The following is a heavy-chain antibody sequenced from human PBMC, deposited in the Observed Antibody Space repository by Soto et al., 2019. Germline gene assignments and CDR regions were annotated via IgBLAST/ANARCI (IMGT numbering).Heavy chain of an antibody. CDR1: GGSISSYY. V-gene: IGHV4-59*08. CDR2: IYYSGST. J-gene: IGHJ4*02. Sequence: QVQLEESGPGLVKPSETLSLTCTVSGGSISSYYWSWIRQPPGKGLEWIGYIYYSGSTNYNPSLKSRVTMSVDTSKNQCSLKLSSVTAADTAVYYCARRWGSAADYWGQGTLVTVSS. CDR3: ARRWGSAADY. D-gene: IGHD2-15*01.